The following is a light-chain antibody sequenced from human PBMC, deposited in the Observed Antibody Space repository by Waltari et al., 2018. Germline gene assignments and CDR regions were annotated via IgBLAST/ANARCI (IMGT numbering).Light chain of an antibody. CDR3: LQDYNYPFT. J-gene: IGKJ3*01. V-gene: IGKV1-6*01. CDR1: QDIRND. CDR2: AAS. Sequence: GDRVTITCRASQDIRNDLGWYQQKPGKAPKLLIFAASSLQSGVPSRFSGSGSGTDFTLTISSLQPEDFATYYCLQDYNYPFTFGPGTKGDIK.